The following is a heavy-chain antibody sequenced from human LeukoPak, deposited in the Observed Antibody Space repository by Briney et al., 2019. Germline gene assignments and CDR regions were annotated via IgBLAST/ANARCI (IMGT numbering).Heavy chain of an antibody. J-gene: IGHJ5*02. CDR3: ARQEYCSGGSCYTWFDP. CDR1: GYSVNNYW. D-gene: IGHD2-15*01. CDR2: IYPADSDI. V-gene: IGHV5-51*01. Sequence: GESLKISCKGSGYSVNNYWIGWVRQMPGKGLEWMGIIYPADSDIRYSPSFQGQVTISADKSISTAYLQWSSLKASDTAIYYCARQEYCSGGSCYTWFDPWGQGTLVTVSS.